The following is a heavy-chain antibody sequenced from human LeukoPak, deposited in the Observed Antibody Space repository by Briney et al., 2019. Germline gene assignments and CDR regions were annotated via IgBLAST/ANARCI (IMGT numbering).Heavy chain of an antibody. CDR1: AVSISSSNSY. CDR3: ARQTGSGLFILP. CDR2: IYYSGNN. D-gene: IGHD3/OR15-3a*01. V-gene: IGHV4-39*01. Sequence: PSETLSLTCTVSAVSISSSNSYWGWIRQPPGKGLEWIGSIYYSGNNYYNASLKSQVFITIDTSKNQFSLRLTSVAAADTAVYYCARQTGSGLFILPGGQGTLVTVSS. J-gene: IGHJ4*02.